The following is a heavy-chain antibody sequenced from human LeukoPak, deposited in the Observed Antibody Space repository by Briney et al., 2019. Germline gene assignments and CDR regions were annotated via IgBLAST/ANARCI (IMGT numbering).Heavy chain of an antibody. J-gene: IGHJ6*02. Sequence: PSETLSLTCDVYGGSFSGYYWSWIRQPPGKGLEWIGEINHSGSRNYNPSLMSRVTISVDTSKNQFSLMLSSVTAADTAVYYCARDYDFYTPYYYYGMDVWGQGTTVTVSS. CDR2: INHSGSR. D-gene: IGHD3-3*01. V-gene: IGHV4-34*01. CDR3: ARDYDFYTPYYYYGMDV. CDR1: GGSFSGYY.